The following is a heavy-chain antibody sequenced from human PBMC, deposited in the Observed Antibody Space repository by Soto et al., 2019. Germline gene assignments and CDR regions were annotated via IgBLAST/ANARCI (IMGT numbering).Heavy chain of an antibody. CDR2: INPSGGST. Sequence: ASVKVSCKASGYTFTSYDINWVRQATGQGLELMGIINPSGGSTSYAQKFQGRVTMTRDTSTSTVYMELSSLRSEDTAVYYCASDPKDIVVVPAGPWGQGTLVTVSS. V-gene: IGHV1-46*03. CDR1: GYTFTSYD. J-gene: IGHJ5*02. CDR3: ASDPKDIVVVPAGP. D-gene: IGHD2-2*01.